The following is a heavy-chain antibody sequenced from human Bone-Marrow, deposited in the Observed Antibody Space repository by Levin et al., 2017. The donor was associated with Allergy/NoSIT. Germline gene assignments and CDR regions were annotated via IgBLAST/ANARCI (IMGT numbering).Heavy chain of an antibody. CDR3: TSHAPIAAAEGTNWFDP. D-gene: IGHD6-13*01. V-gene: IGHV3-15*01. Sequence: GESLKISCAASGFTFSNAWMSWVRQAPGKGLEWVGRIKSKTDGGTTDYAAPVKGRFTISRDDSKNTLYLQMNSLKTEDTAVYYCTSHAPIAAAEGTNWFDPWGQGTLVTVSS. J-gene: IGHJ5*02. CDR2: IKSKTDGGTT. CDR1: GFTFSNAW.